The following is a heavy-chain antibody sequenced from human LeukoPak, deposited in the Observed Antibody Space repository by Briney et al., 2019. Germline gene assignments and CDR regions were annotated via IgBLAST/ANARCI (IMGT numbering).Heavy chain of an antibody. Sequence: GGSLRLSCAASGFTFSSYDMHWVRQAAGKGLERVSTIGTAGDTYYPGSVKGRFTISRENAKNSLYLQMNSLRAGDTAVYYCARGGDFGYSYGGYYYMDVWGKGTTVTVSS. J-gene: IGHJ6*03. CDR2: IGTAGDT. CDR1: GFTFSSYD. D-gene: IGHD5-18*01. V-gene: IGHV3-13*01. CDR3: ARGGDFGYSYGGYYYMDV.